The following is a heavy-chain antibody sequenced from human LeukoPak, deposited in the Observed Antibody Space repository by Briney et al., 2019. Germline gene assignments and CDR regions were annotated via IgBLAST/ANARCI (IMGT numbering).Heavy chain of an antibody. Sequence: ASVKVSCKASGYTFTGYYMHWVRQAPGQGLEWMGWINPNSGGTNYAQKFQGRVTMTRDTSISTAYMELSRLRSDDTAVYYCARDYYGSGSYEGGYFDYWGQGTLVTVSS. CDR3: ARDYYGSGSYEGGYFDY. D-gene: IGHD3-10*01. CDR2: INPNSGGT. CDR1: GYTFTGYY. V-gene: IGHV1-2*02. J-gene: IGHJ4*02.